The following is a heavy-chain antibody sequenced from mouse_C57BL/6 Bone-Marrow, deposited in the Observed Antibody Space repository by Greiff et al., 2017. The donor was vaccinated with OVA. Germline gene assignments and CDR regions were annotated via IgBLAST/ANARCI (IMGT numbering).Heavy chain of an antibody. D-gene: IGHD2-12*01. CDR3: ARHEDSYYASYFDR. V-gene: IGHV1-82*01. CDR2: IYPGDGDT. Sequence: QVQLQQSGPELVKPGASVKISCKASGYAFSSSWMNWVKQRPGKGLEWIGRIYPGDGDTNYNGKFKGKATLTADKSSSTAYMQLSSLTSEDSAVYYCARHEDSYYASYFDRGGRGKALTVTA. J-gene: IGHJ2*01. CDR1: GYAFSSSW.